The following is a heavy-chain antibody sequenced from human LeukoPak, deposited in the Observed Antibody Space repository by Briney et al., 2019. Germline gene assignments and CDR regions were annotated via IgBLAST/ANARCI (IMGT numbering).Heavy chain of an antibody. V-gene: IGHV4-34*01. D-gene: IGHD6-13*01. Sequence: SETLSLTCAVYGGSFSGYYWSWIRQPPGKGLEWIGEINHSGSTNYNPSLKSRVTISVDTSKNQFTLKLSSVTAADTAVYYCARGKAAAGTSWFDPWGQGTLVTVSS. CDR2: INHSGST. CDR1: GGSFSGYY. J-gene: IGHJ5*02. CDR3: ARGKAAAGTSWFDP.